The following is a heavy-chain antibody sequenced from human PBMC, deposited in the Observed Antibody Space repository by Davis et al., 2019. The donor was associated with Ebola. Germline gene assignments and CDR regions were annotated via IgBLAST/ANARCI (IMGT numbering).Heavy chain of an antibody. V-gene: IGHV3-7*01. CDR1: GFTFSTYG. D-gene: IGHD1-1*01. Sequence: GGSLRLSCVASGFTFSTYGIHWVRQAPGKGLEWVANIKEDGGEKHYVDSVKGRFTISRDNAKNSLYLQMNSLRAEDTAVYYCARGGSTFDYWGQGALVTVSS. CDR2: IKEDGGEK. J-gene: IGHJ4*02. CDR3: ARGGSTFDY.